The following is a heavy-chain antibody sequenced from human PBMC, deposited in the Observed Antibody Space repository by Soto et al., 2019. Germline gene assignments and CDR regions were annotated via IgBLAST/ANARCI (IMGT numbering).Heavy chain of an antibody. V-gene: IGHV3-30-3*01. D-gene: IGHD3-3*01. CDR3: ARDLLRFLEWLSPRGYYYYYGMDV. J-gene: IGHJ6*02. CDR1: GFTFSSYA. CDR2: ISYDGSNK. Sequence: SLRLSCAASGFTFSSYAMHWVRQAPGKGLEWVAVISYDGSNKYYADSVKGRFTISRDNSKNTLYLQMNSLRAEDTAVYYCARDLLRFLEWLSPRGYYYYYGMDVWGQGTTVTVSS.